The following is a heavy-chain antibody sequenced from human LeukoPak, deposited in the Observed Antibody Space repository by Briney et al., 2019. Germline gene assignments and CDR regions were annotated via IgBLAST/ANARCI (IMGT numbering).Heavy chain of an antibody. CDR2: IYYSGST. D-gene: IGHD6-13*01. J-gene: IGHJ6*02. Sequence: SETLSLTCTVSGGSISSYYWSWIRQPPGKGLEWIGYIYYSGSTNYNPSLKSRVTISVDTSKNQFSLKLSSVTAADTAVYYCASAIAAAGTPLSYYGMDVWGQGTTVTVSS. V-gene: IGHV4-59*08. CDR1: GGSISSYY. CDR3: ASAIAAAGTPLSYYGMDV.